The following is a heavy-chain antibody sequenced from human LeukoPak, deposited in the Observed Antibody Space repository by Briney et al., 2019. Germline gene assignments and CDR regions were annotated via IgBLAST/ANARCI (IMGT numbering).Heavy chain of an antibody. CDR3: TRFSPRYYDFWSGTPDY. J-gene: IGHJ4*02. CDR1: GFTFGDYA. V-gene: IGHV3-49*03. Sequence: GGSLRLSCIASGFTFGDYAMSWFRQAPGKGLEWVGIIRSKAYGGTTEYAASVKGRFTISRDDSKSIAYLQMNSLKTEDTAVYYCTRFSPRYYDFWSGTPDYWGQGTLVTVSS. CDR2: IRSKAYGGTT. D-gene: IGHD3-3*01.